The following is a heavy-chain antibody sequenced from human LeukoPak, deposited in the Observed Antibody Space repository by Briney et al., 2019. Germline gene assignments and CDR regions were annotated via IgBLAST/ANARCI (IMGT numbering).Heavy chain of an antibody. Sequence: SETLSLTCTVSGGSISSGGYYWSWIRQPPGKGLEWIGYIYYSGSTNYNPSLKSRVTISVDTSKNQLSLKLSSVTAADTAVYYCAREAWGSGYYFDYWGQGTLVTVSS. CDR3: AREAWGSGYYFDY. CDR1: GGSISSGGYY. J-gene: IGHJ4*02. D-gene: IGHD7-27*01. CDR2: IYYSGST. V-gene: IGHV4-61*08.